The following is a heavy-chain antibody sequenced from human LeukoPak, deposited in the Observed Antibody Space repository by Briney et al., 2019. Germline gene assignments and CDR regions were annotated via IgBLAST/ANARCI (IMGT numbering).Heavy chain of an antibody. CDR1: GDTFSGYY. V-gene: IGHV1-2*02. J-gene: IGHJ4*02. CDR2: INPNSGGT. Sequence: ASVKDSCKAFGDTFSGYYIHWVRQAPGQGLEWMGWINPNSGGTNYAQKFQGRVTMTRDTSISTAYMELSRLRSDNTAVYYCARDGPMTTADYWGQGTLVTVSS. CDR3: ARDGPMTTADY. D-gene: IGHD4-11*01.